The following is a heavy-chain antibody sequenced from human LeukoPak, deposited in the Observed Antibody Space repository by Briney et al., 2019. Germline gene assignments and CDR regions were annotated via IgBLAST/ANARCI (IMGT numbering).Heavy chain of an antibody. V-gene: IGHV3-53*01. CDR1: GLTVSGNY. Sequence: GGSPRLSCVASGLTVSGNYMSWVRQAPGRGLEWVSVIDSSGSTSYADSVKGRFSISRDNSKNTLYLQMNSLRDEDTAVYYCARVYPIYYYMDVWGKGTTVTISS. CDR3: ARVYPIYYYMDV. D-gene: IGHD5/OR15-5a*01. J-gene: IGHJ6*03. CDR2: IDSSGST.